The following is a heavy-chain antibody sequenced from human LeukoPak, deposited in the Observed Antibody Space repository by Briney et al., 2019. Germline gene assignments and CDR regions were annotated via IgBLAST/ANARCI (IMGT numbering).Heavy chain of an antibody. Sequence: SETLSLTCTVSGGSISSGGYYWSWIRQHPGKGLEWIGYIYYSGSTYYNPSLKSRVTISVDTSKNQFSLKLSSVTTADTAVYYCARAGGFFSPFGYWGQGTLVTVSS. CDR1: GGSISSGGYY. V-gene: IGHV4-31*03. CDR3: ARAGGFFSPFGY. J-gene: IGHJ4*02. CDR2: IYYSGST. D-gene: IGHD3-3*01.